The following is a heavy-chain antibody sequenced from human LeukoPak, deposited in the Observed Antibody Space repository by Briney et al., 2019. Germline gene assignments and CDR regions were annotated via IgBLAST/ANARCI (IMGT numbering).Heavy chain of an antibody. CDR3: ARDGLPAVDRWFDP. D-gene: IGHD3-22*01. J-gene: IGHJ5*02. CDR1: GGSISSGSYY. V-gene: IGHV4-61*02. Sequence: PSQTLSPTCTVSGGSISSGSYYWSWIRQPAGKGPEWIGRIYTSGSTNYNPSLKSRVTISVDTSKNQFSLKLSSVTAADTAVYYCARDGLPAVDRWFDPWGQGTLVTVSS. CDR2: IYTSGST.